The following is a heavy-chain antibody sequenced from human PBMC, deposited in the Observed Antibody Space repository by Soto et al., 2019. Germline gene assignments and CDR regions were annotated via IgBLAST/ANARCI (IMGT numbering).Heavy chain of an antibody. D-gene: IGHD6-13*01. CDR1: GYTFTGYY. V-gene: IGHV1-2*04. Sequence: ASVKVSCKTSGYTFTGYYMHSVRQSPRQGLEWMGWINPSSGGTNYAQKFEGWVTMIRDTAISTAYMELSRLRSDDTAVYYCARGLSRRSSSALRLYYYGMDVWGQGTRGAVCS. CDR3: ARGLSRRSSSALRLYYYGMDV. J-gene: IGHJ6*02. CDR2: INPSSGGT.